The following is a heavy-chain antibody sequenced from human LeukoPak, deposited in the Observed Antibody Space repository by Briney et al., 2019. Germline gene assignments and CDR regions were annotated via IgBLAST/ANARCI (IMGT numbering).Heavy chain of an antibody. Sequence: GASLKISCKGSGYSFTSYWIGWVRPMPGKGLEWMGIIYPGDSDTRYSPSFQGQVTISADKSISTAYLQWSSLKASDTAMYYCASTHHCSSTSCYTAFDYWGQGTLVTVSS. V-gene: IGHV5-51*01. D-gene: IGHD2-2*02. J-gene: IGHJ4*02. CDR1: GYSFTSYW. CDR3: ASTHHCSSTSCYTAFDY. CDR2: IYPGDSDT.